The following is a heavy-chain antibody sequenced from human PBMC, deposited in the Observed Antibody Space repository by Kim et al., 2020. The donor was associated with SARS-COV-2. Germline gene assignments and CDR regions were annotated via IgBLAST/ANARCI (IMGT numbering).Heavy chain of an antibody. CDR2: ISSSGSNI. V-gene: IGHV3-11*04. CDR3: ARKYSSSWVFDY. Sequence: GGSLRLSCAASGFTFSDYYMSWIRQAPGKGLEWVSYISSSGSNIYYADSVKGRFTISRDNAKNSLYLQMNSLRAEDTAVYYCARKYSSSWVFDYWGQGTLVTVSS. J-gene: IGHJ4*02. CDR1: GFTFSDYY. D-gene: IGHD6-13*01.